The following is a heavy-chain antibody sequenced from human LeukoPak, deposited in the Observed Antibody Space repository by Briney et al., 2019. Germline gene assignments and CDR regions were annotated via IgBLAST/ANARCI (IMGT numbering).Heavy chain of an antibody. D-gene: IGHD6-13*01. Sequence: SLRLSCATSGFTFDDYAMHWVRQAPGKGLEWVSGISWNSDNIGYADSAKGRFTISRDNAKNSLYLEMNSLRAEDTAFYYCAKGKGGKSSTSWYAGYFHHWGQGTLVTVSS. CDR3: AKGKGGKSSTSWYAGYFHH. J-gene: IGHJ1*01. CDR1: GFTFDDYA. CDR2: ISWNSDNI. V-gene: IGHV3-9*01.